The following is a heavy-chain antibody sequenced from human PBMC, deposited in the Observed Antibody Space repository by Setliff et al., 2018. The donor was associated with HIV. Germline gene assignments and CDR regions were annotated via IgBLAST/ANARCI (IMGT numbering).Heavy chain of an antibody. D-gene: IGHD1-1*01. Sequence: ASVKVSCKASGYNFTNYGINWVRRDPGQGLEWMGWINTNTGYPTYAQAFRGRFVFSLDTSVSTAYLEISSLEAEDTAVYFCARVRTSYNFWVGDVFDPWGQGTLVTVSS. CDR2: INTNTGYP. CDR3: ARVRTSYNFWVGDVFDP. J-gene: IGHJ5*02. CDR1: GYNFTNYG. V-gene: IGHV7-4-1*02.